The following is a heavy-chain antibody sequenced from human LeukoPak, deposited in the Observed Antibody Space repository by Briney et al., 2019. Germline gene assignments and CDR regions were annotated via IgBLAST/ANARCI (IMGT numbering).Heavy chain of an antibody. CDR1: GVNVSNNY. D-gene: IGHD4-23*01. CDR2: IYSSGST. CDR3: ARRGDGGRSFDY. J-gene: IGHJ4*02. Sequence: GGSLRLSCAASGVNVSNNYMTWVRQAPGKGQEWVSLIYSSGSTYYADSVKGRFTISRDNSKNTLYLQVNSLRAEDTAVYYCARRGDGGRSFDYWGQGTLVTVSS. V-gene: IGHV3-53*01.